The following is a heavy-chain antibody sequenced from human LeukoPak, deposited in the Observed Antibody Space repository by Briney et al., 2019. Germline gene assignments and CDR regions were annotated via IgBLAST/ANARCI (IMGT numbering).Heavy chain of an antibody. D-gene: IGHD4-11*01. V-gene: IGHV3-7*01. CDR2: IKEDGSEK. J-gene: IGHJ4*02. Sequence: GGSLRLSCVASGFTFSTYWMNWVRQAPGKGLEWVATIKEDGSEKYYVDSVKGRFTISTDNAKNSLYLQMNSLRPEDTAVYYCARDLSIGTTVLDYWGQGTLVTVSS. CDR1: GFTFSTYW. CDR3: ARDLSIGTTVLDY.